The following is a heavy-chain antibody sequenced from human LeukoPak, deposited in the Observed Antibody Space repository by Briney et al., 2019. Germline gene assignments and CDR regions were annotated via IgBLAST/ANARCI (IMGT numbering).Heavy chain of an antibody. Sequence: GASVKVSCKASGYTFTSYGISWVRQAPGQGLEWMGWISAYNGNTNYAQKLQGRVTMTTDTSTSTAYMELRSLRSDDTAVYYCARDPMYSSSWYRFDYWGQGTLVTVSS. CDR1: GYTFTSYG. V-gene: IGHV1-18*01. CDR2: ISAYNGNT. D-gene: IGHD6-13*01. J-gene: IGHJ4*02. CDR3: ARDPMYSSSWYRFDY.